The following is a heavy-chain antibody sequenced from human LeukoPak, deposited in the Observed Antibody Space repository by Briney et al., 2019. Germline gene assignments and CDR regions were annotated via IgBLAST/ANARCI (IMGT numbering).Heavy chain of an antibody. J-gene: IGHJ6*03. Sequence: GVSLRLSCAASGFTFSSYSMNWVRQAPGKGLEWVSYISSSSSTIYYADSVKGRFTISRDNAKNSLYLQMNSLRAEDTAVYYCARDPTGGAARPPRDYYYMDVWGKGTTVTVPS. CDR3: ARDPTGGAARPPRDYYYMDV. V-gene: IGHV3-48*01. D-gene: IGHD6-6*01. CDR1: GFTFSSYS. CDR2: ISSSSSTI.